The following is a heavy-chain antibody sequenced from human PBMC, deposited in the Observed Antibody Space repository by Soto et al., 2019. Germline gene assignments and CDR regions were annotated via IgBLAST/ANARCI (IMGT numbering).Heavy chain of an antibody. J-gene: IGHJ4*02. CDR2: INSDGSST. D-gene: IGHD6-19*01. V-gene: IGHV3-74*01. CDR3: ARVGRYSSGPGDY. CDR1: GLPFNRYW. Sequence: PAWSLRLSCAASGLPFNRYWMHWVRKAPGKGLVWVSRINSDGSSTSYADSVKGRFTISRDNAKNTLYLQMNSLRAEDTAVDYCARVGRYSSGPGDYWGQGPLVTVS.